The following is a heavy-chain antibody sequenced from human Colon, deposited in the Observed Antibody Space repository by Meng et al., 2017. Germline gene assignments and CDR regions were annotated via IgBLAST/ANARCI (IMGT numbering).Heavy chain of an antibody. Sequence: KVSCKGSGYSFSTYWIAWVRQMSGKGLEWMGIIYPGDSDTRYSPSFQGQVTISADRSINTACLQWSSLKASDTAMYYCARSAGWLSDAFDIWGQGTMVTVSS. CDR2: IYPGDSDT. CDR3: ARSAGWLSDAFDI. J-gene: IGHJ3*02. V-gene: IGHV5-51*01. CDR1: GYSFSTYW. D-gene: IGHD5-12*01.